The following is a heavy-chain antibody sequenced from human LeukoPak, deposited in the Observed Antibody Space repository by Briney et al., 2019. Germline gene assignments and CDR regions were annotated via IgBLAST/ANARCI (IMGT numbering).Heavy chain of an antibody. Sequence: GASVKVSCKASGYTFPGYYMHWVRQAPGQGLEGMGWINPNSGGTNYAQKFQGRVTMTRDTSISTAYMELSRLRSDDTAVYYCAREHSSSSGKVFDYWGQGTLVTVSS. CDR3: AREHSSSSGKVFDY. V-gene: IGHV1-2*02. D-gene: IGHD6-6*01. CDR2: INPNSGGT. CDR1: GYTFPGYY. J-gene: IGHJ4*02.